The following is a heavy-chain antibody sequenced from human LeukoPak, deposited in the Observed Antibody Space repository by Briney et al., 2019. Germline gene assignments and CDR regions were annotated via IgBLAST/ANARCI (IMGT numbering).Heavy chain of an antibody. CDR3: ARETCYYDSSGYYHPLDV. CDR2: IYYSGST. CDR1: GGSISSSSYY. D-gene: IGHD3-22*01. Sequence: PSETLSLTCTVSGGSISSSSYYWGWIRQPPGKGLEWIGSIYYSGSTYYNPSLKSRVTISVDTSKNQFSLKLSSVTAADTAVYYCARETCYYDSSGYYHPLDVWGKGTTVTVSS. J-gene: IGHJ6*04. V-gene: IGHV4-39*07.